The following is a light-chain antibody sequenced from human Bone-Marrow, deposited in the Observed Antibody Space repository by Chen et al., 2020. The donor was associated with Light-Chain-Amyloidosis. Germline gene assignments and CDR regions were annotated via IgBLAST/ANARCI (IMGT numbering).Light chain of an antibody. CDR2: EVT. CDR1: SSDIGSYNL. V-gene: IGLV2-23*02. Sequence: QSALTQPASVSGSPGQSITISCTGTSSDIGSYNLVSWYQQHPGKAPQLLIYEVTQRPSGVSGRFSGATSGNTASLTISGLRTDDEAYYFCCSFAGTSTPLFGGGSNLTV. J-gene: IGLJ2*01. CDR3: CSFAGTSTPL.